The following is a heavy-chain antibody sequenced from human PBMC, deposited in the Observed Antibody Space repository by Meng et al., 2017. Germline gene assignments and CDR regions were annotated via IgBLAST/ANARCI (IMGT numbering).Heavy chain of an antibody. CDR2: ISSSGSTI. CDR3: ARDESLRFLEWLLNFTTYYYYGMDV. CDR1: GFTFSSYE. D-gene: IGHD3-3*01. J-gene: IGHJ6*02. V-gene: IGHV3-48*03. Sequence: GESLKISCAASGFTFSSYEMNWVRQAPGKGLEWVSYISSSGSTIYYADSVKGRFTISRDNAKNSLYLQMNSLRAEDTAVYYCARDESLRFLEWLLNFTTYYYYGMDVWGQGTTVTVSS.